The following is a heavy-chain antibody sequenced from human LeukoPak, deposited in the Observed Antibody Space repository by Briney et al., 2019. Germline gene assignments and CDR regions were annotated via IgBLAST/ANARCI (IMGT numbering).Heavy chain of an antibody. J-gene: IGHJ4*02. CDR2: INPNSGGT. Sequence: ASVKVSCKVSGYTLTELSMHWVRQAPGKGLEWMGWINPNSGGTNYAQKFQGRVTMTRDTSISTAYMELSRLRSDDTAVYYCARVAYCSGGSCYSAADLYYFDYWGQGTLVTVSS. V-gene: IGHV1-2*02. D-gene: IGHD2-15*01. CDR3: ARVAYCSGGSCYSAADLYYFDY. CDR1: GYTLTELS.